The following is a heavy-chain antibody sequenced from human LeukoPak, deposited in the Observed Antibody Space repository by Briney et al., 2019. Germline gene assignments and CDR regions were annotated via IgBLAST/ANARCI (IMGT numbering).Heavy chain of an antibody. D-gene: IGHD3-3*01. Sequence: GGSLRLSCAASGFTFSSYSMNRVRQAPGKGLEWVSSISSSSSYIYYADSVKGRFTISRDNAKNSLYLQMNSLRAEDTAVYYCARVHDYDFWSGYYEYYFDYWGQGTLVTVSS. V-gene: IGHV3-21*01. CDR3: ARVHDYDFWSGYYEYYFDY. CDR1: GFTFSSYS. CDR2: ISSSSSYI. J-gene: IGHJ4*02.